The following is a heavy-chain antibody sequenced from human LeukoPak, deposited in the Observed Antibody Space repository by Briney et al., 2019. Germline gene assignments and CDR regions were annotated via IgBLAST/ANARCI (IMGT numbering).Heavy chain of an antibody. V-gene: IGHV3-66*01. J-gene: IGHJ6*03. CDR1: GFTVSESY. CDR3: ARGVLRYFDSFPIPFYMDV. Sequence: PGGSLRLSCAASGFTVSESYMTWVRQAPGKGLTLVSIIYTGGTTYYTDSVKGRFTISRDNSKSTIYLQMNSLRAEDTAVYYCARGVLRYFDSFPIPFYMDVWGKGTTVTISS. D-gene: IGHD3-9*01. CDR2: IYTGGTT.